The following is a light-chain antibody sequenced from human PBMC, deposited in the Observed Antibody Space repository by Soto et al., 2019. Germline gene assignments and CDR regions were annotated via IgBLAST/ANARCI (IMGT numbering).Light chain of an antibody. V-gene: IGKV1-33*01. Sequence: DIQMTQSPSSLSASVGDRVTITCQASQDIRNYLNWYQQKPGKAPKLLIYDAANLETGVPSRFSGGGSGTEYTFTISSLQPEDIATYYCQQYDNLPYTFGQGTKLEIK. CDR3: QQYDNLPYT. CDR1: QDIRNY. J-gene: IGKJ2*01. CDR2: DAA.